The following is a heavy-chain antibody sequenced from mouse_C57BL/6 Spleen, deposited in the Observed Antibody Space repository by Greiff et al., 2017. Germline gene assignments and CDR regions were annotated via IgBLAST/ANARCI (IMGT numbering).Heavy chain of an antibody. CDR1: GFNIKDDY. J-gene: IGHJ2*01. CDR2: IDPENGDT. D-gene: IGHD2-4*01. CDR3: TLYYDYAGYFDY. V-gene: IGHV14-4*01. Sequence: VQLKQSGAALVRPGASVKLSCTASGFNIKDDYMHWVKQRPEQGLEWIGWIDPENGDTEYASKFQGKATITADTSSNTAYLQLSSLTSEDTAVYYCTLYYDYAGYFDYWGQGTTLTVSS.